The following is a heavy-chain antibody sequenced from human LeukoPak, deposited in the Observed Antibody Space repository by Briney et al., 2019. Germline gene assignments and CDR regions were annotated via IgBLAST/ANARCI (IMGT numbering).Heavy chain of an antibody. CDR1: GFTFSSYA. J-gene: IGHJ4*02. Sequence: PGGSLRLSCAASGFTFSSYAMTWVRQAPGKGLEWVSTVSSSGGSTYRADSVKGRLTISRDNSKNTLSLHMNSLRAEDTAIYYCAKDMMYSSSSAYYFDYWGQGTLVTVSS. V-gene: IGHV3-23*01. CDR2: VSSSGGST. D-gene: IGHD6-6*01. CDR3: AKDMMYSSSSAYYFDY.